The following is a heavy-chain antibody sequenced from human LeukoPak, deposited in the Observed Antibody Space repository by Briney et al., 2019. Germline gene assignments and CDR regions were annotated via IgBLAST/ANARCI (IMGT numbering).Heavy chain of an antibody. Sequence: GGSLRLSCAASGFTFSSYSMNWVRQAPGKGLEWVSYISSSSNTIYYADSVKGRFTISRDNAKNSLYLQMNSLRAEDTAVYYCAELGITMIGGVWGKGTTVTISS. CDR2: ISSSSNTI. D-gene: IGHD3-10*02. J-gene: IGHJ6*04. V-gene: IGHV3-48*04. CDR1: GFTFSSYS. CDR3: AELGITMIGGV.